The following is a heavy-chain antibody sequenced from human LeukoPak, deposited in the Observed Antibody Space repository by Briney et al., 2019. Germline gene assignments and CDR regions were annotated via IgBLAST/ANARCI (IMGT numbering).Heavy chain of an antibody. CDR2: IHRDGRT. Sequence: SETLSLTCAVSGVSISSSEWWIWVRRPPGQGLEWIGEIHRDGRTRYNPSLKSRVTMSMDYSKNQFSLSVTSVTAADTAIYYCGKTDIYFNPIDYWGPGSLVTVSS. V-gene: IGHV4-4*02. CDR3: GKTDIYFNPIDY. CDR1: GVSISSSEW. D-gene: IGHD3-9*01. J-gene: IGHJ4*02.